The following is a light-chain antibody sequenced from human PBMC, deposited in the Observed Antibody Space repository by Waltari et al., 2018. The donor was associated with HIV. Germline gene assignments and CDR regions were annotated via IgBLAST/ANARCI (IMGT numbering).Light chain of an antibody. J-gene: IGLJ2*01. CDR3: QSYDSSLSASV. CDR2: NNN. Sequence: QSVLTHPPSVSGPPGPRVTLSCTGSDSNIATPAVHWYQQPPGTAPQLLSYNNNNRPSGGPDRFAASKSGTSASLAITGLQPEDETDYYGQSYDSSLSASVFGGGTKLTVL. V-gene: IGLV1-40*01. CDR1: DSNIATPA.